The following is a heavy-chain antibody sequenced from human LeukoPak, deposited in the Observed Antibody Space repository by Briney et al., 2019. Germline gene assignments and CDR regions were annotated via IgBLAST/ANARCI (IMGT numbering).Heavy chain of an antibody. J-gene: IGHJ4*02. V-gene: IGHV4-59*08. CDR3: ATGRSIRYFDY. CDR1: GVSIYSYY. CDR2: IHYSGSS. D-gene: IGHD3-3*01. Sequence: PETLSLTCTVSGVSIYSYYWNWIRQSPGKGLEWIGYIHYSGSSSYDPSLKSRVTISVDTSKSQFSLTLTSATAADTAVYYCATGRSIRYFDYWGQGTLLTVSS.